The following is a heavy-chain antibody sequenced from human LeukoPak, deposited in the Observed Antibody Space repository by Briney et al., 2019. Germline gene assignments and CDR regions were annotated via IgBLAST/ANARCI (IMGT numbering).Heavy chain of an antibody. CDR2: INPSGGST. CDR1: GYTFTSYY. CDR3: ARSQYQLLLAY. Sequence: GASVKVSCKXSGYTFTSYYMHWVRQAPRQGLEWMGIINPSGGSTSYAQKFQGRVTMTRDTSTSTVYMELSSLRSEDTAVYYCARSQYQLLLAYWGQGTLVTVSS. D-gene: IGHD2-2*01. V-gene: IGHV1-46*03. J-gene: IGHJ4*02.